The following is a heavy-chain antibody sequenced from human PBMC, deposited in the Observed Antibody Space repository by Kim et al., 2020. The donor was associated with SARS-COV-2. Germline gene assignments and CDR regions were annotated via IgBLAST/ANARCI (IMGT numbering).Heavy chain of an antibody. V-gene: IGHV1-8*01. J-gene: IGHJ4*02. D-gene: IGHD6-19*01. CDR3: ARGPTAVAGSDY. CDR1: GYTFTSYD. CDR2: MNPNSGNT. Sequence: ASVKVSCKASGYTFTSYDINWVRQATGQGLEWMGLMNPNSGNTGYAQKFQGRVTMTRNTSISTAYMELSSLRSEDTAVYYCARGPTAVAGSDYWGQGTLVTVSS.